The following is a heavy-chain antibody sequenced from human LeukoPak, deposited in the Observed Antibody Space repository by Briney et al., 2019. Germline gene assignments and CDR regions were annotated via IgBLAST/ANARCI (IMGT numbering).Heavy chain of an antibody. Sequence: KSSETLSLTCTVSGGSISSYYWSWIRQPAGKGLEWIGRIDTSGNTNYNPSLKSRVTISVDTSKNQFPLKLSSVTAADTAVYYCARGLRLFCTNGVCSTPHFFNWFDPWGQGTLVTVSS. CDR3: ARGLRLFCTNGVCSTPHFFNWFDP. D-gene: IGHD2-8*01. V-gene: IGHV4-4*07. CDR1: GGSISSYY. CDR2: IDTSGNT. J-gene: IGHJ5*02.